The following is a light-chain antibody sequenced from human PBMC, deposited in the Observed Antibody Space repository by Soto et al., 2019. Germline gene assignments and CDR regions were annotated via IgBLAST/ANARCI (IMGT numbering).Light chain of an antibody. J-gene: IGKJ1*01. Sequence: EIVMKQSPATLSVSPGERATLSCRASQTVSSKLAWYQLKPGQAPRLLIYGASTRATDIPARFSGSGSGTDFALTIGSLQSEDFAVYYCQQYNNWPPAFGQGTTVE. CDR3: QQYNNWPPA. CDR1: QTVSSK. CDR2: GAS. V-gene: IGKV3-15*01.